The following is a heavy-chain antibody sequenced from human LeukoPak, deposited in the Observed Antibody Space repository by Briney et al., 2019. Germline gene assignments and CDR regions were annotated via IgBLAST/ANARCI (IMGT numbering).Heavy chain of an antibody. Sequence: SETLSLTCAVYGGSFSGYYWSWIRQPPGKGLEWIGEINHSGSTNYNPSLKSRVTISVDTSKNQFSLKLSSVTAADTAVYYCARRRYYDSSGCFDYWGQGTLVTVSS. CDR2: INHSGST. CDR1: GGSFSGYY. D-gene: IGHD3-22*01. CDR3: ARRRYYDSSGCFDY. J-gene: IGHJ4*02. V-gene: IGHV4-34*01.